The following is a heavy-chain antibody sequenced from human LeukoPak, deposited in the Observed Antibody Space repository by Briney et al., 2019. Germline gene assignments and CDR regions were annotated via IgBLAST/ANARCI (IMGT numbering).Heavy chain of an antibody. CDR2: IYHSGST. V-gene: IGHV4-30-2*01. CDR1: GGSISSGGYS. Sequence: SQTLSLTCAVSGGSISSGGYSWSWIRQPPGKGLEWIGYIYHSGSTYYNPSLKSRVTISVDRSKNQFSLKLSSVTAADTAMYYCARGRGQPLDPFDYWGQGTLVTVSS. J-gene: IGHJ4*02. CDR3: ARGRGQPLDPFDY. D-gene: IGHD6-13*01.